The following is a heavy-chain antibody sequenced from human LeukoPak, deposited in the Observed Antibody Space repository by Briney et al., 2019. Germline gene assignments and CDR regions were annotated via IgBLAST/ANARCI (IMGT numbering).Heavy chain of an antibody. J-gene: IGHJ4*02. V-gene: IGHV3-53*01. D-gene: IGHD3-16*01. CDR3: ARVRGDFYFDY. CDR2: IYSGGST. Sequence: GGSLRLSCAASGFTVSSNYMSWVRQAPGKGLEWVSVIYSGGSTYYADSVKGRFTISRDNSKNTLYLQMNSLRAEDTAVYYCARVRGDFYFDYRGQGTLVTVSS. CDR1: GFTVSSNY.